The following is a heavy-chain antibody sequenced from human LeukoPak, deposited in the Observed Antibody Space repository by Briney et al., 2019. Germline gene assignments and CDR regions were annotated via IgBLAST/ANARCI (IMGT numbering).Heavy chain of an antibody. J-gene: IGHJ4*02. CDR2: ISSSSSYI. CDR1: GFTFSSYN. D-gene: IGHD6-13*01. Sequence: PGGSLRLSCAASGFTFSSYNMNWVRQAPGKGLEWVSSISSSSSYIYYADSVKGRFTIPRDNAKNSLYLQMNSLRAEDTAVYYCARDTPLSAAGFDYWGQGTLVTVSS. V-gene: IGHV3-21*01. CDR3: ARDTPLSAAGFDY.